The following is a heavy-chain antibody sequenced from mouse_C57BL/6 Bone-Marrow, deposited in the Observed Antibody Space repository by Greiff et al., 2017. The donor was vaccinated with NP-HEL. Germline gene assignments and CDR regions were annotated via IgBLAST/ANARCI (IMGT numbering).Heavy chain of an antibody. J-gene: IGHJ1*03. Sequence: VQLQQSGAELARPGASVKMSCKASGYTFTSYTMHWVKQSPGQGLEWIGYINPSSGYTKYNQKFKDKATLTADKSSSTAYMQLSSLTSEDSAVYYCANYYGSSYPHWYFDVWGTGTTVTVSS. CDR2: INPSSGYT. CDR3: ANYYGSSYPHWYFDV. V-gene: IGHV1-4*01. D-gene: IGHD1-1*01. CDR1: GYTFTSYT.